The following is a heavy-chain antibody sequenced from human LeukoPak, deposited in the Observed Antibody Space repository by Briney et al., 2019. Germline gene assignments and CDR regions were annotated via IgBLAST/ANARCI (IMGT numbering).Heavy chain of an antibody. Sequence: GSLRLSCAASGFTFSSYSMNWVRQAPGKGLEWVSSISSSSSYIYYADSVKGRFTISRDNAKNSLYLQMNSLRAEDTAVYYCARWPPGYYYMDVWGKGTTVTVSS. D-gene: IGHD2-2*01. V-gene: IGHV3-21*01. J-gene: IGHJ6*03. CDR1: GFTFSSYS. CDR3: ARWPPGYYYMDV. CDR2: ISSSSSYI.